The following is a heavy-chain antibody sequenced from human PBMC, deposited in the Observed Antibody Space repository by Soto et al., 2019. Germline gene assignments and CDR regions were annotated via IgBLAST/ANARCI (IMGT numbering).Heavy chain of an antibody. D-gene: IGHD1-26*01. J-gene: IGHJ4*02. V-gene: IGHV3-7*01. CDR1: GFTFSNHW. CDR2: INEDGSAG. CDR3: ARDIPIGASYLDN. Sequence: EVQLVESGGGLVQPGGSLRLSCTASGFTFSNHWMTWIRQPPGKGPERVANINEDGSAGYYVDSVRGRFIISRDNAKNSLYLQMNGLRADDTAVYYCARDIPIGASYLDNWGQGTLVTFSS.